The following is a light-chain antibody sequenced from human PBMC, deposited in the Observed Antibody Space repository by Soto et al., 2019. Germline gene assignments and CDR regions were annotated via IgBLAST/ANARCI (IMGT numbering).Light chain of an antibody. CDR2: AAS. V-gene: IGKV1-9*01. CDR3: QQLNSYPPIT. J-gene: IGKJ3*01. Sequence: DIQLTQSPSFLSASVGDRVTITCRASQGISSYLAWYQQKPGKAPMLLIYAASTLQSGVQSRFSGSGSGTEFTLTISSLQPEDFATYYCQQLNSYPPITFGPGTKVDIK. CDR1: QGISSY.